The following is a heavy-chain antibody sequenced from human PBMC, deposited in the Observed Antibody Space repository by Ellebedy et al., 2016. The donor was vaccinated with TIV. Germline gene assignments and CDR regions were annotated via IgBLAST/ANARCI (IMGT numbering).Heavy chain of an antibody. CDR1: GFTFSSYS. V-gene: IGHV3-21*01. D-gene: IGHD3-16*01. J-gene: IGHJ6*02. CDR2: ISSSSSYI. CDR3: ARDLGPWRDYYYYGMDV. Sequence: GESLKISXAASGFTFSSYSMNWVRQDPGKGLEWVSSISSSSSYIYYADSVKGRFTISRDNAKNSLYLQMNSLRAEDTAVYYCARDLGPWRDYYYYGMDVWGQGTTVTVSS.